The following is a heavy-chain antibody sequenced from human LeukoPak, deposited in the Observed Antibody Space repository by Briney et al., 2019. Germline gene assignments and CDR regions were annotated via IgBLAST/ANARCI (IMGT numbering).Heavy chain of an antibody. D-gene: IGHD5-12*01. CDR1: GYTFTSYG. V-gene: IGHV1-18*01. CDR2: ISAYNGNT. CDR3: ARWMGVATIFGPGYYYYGMDV. Sequence: GASVKVSCKASGYTFTSYGISWVRQAPGQGLEWMGWISAYNGNTNYAQKLQGRVTMTTDTSTSTAYMELRSLRSDDTAVYYCARWMGVATIFGPGYYYYGMDVWGQGTTVTVSS. J-gene: IGHJ6*02.